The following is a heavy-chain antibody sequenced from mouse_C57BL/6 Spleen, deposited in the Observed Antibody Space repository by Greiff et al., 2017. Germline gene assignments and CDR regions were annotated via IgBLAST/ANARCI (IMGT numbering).Heavy chain of an antibody. CDR3: ARAYYDYDSEFAY. CDR1: GFTFTDYY. D-gene: IGHD2-4*01. Sequence: EVKLVESGGGLVQPGGSLSLSCAASGFTFTDYYMSWVRQPPGKALEWVGFIRNKANGYTTEYSASVKGRFTISRDNSQSILYLQMNALRAEDSAIYYCARAYYDYDSEFAYWGKGTLVTVSA. CDR2: IRNKANGYTT. J-gene: IGHJ3*01. V-gene: IGHV7-3*01.